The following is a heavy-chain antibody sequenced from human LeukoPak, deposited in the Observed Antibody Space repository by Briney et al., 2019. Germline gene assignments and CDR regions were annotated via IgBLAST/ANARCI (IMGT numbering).Heavy chain of an antibody. CDR2: ITYDGSNK. Sequence: GGSLRLSCAASGFTFSSYAMHWVRQAPGKGLEWVAVITYDGSNKYYADSVKGRFTIYRDNSKNTLYLQMNSLRAEDTAVYYCARALYDSSGSYYYYYMDVWGKGTTVTVSS. CDR3: ARALYDSSGSYYYYYMDV. J-gene: IGHJ6*03. V-gene: IGHV3-30*04. CDR1: GFTFSSYA. D-gene: IGHD3-22*01.